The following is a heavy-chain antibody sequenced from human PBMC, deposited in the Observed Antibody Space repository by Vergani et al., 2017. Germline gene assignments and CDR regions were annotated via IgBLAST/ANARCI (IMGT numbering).Heavy chain of an antibody. V-gene: IGHV4-34*01. J-gene: IGHJ4*02. CDR1: GGSFSGYY. D-gene: IGHD4-17*01. CDR2: INHSGST. Sequence: QVQLQQWGAGLLKPSETLSLTCAVYGGSFSGYYWSWIRQPPGKGLEWIGEINHSGSTNYNPSLKSRVTISVDTSKNQFSLKLSSVTAADTAVYYCARDRHLRDYHFDYWGQGTLVTVSS. CDR3: ARDRHLRDYHFDY.